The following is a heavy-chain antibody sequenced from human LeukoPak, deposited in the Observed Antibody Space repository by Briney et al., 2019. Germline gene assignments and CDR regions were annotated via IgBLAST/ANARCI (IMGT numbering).Heavy chain of an antibody. CDR1: GYTFTGYY. V-gene: IGHV1-2*02. Sequence: ASVKVSCKASGYTFTGYYMHWVRQAPGQGREWMGWIDPNSGGTNYAQKLQGRVTMTRDTSISTAYMELSRLRSDDTAIYYCAKSRGGYNFDYWGQGTLVTVSS. J-gene: IGHJ4*02. CDR3: AKSRGGYNFDY. CDR2: IDPNSGGT. D-gene: IGHD5-24*01.